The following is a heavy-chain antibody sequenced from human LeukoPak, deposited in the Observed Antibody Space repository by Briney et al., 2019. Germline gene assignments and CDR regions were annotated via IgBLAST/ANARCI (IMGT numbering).Heavy chain of an antibody. CDR2: IKEDGSKK. CDR3: ATPLDYYDSSGYHQGGD. V-gene: IGHV3-7*03. CDR1: GFTFSSHW. J-gene: IGHJ4*02. D-gene: IGHD3-22*01. Sequence: PGGSLRLSCAASGFTFSSHWMTWVRQAPGKGLEWVANIKEDGSKKNYVDSVKGRFTISRDNAKNSLYLQMNCLRAEDTAVYHCATPLDYYDSSGYHQGGDWGQGTLVTVSS.